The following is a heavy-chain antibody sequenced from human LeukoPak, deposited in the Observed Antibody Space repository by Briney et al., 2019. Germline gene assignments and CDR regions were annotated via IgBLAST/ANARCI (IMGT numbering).Heavy chain of an antibody. CDR1: AFTFTDYY. CDR3: ARDERGDLLENAFDI. V-gene: IGHV3-11*04. Sequence: GGSLRLSCAASAFTFTDYYMSWIRQAPGKGLEWVSYISSSGSTIYYADSVKGRFTISRDNAENSLYLQMNSLRAEDTAVYYCARDERGDLLENAFDIWGQGTMVTVSS. CDR2: ISSSGSTI. D-gene: IGHD3-16*01. J-gene: IGHJ3*02.